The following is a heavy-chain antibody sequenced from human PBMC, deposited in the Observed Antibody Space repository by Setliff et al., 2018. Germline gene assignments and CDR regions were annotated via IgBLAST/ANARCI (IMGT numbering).Heavy chain of an antibody. J-gene: IGHJ4*02. Sequence: ASVKVSCKASGYTFTSYGISWVRQAPGQGLEWMGWVSAYNGNTNYAQKLQGRVTMTTDTSTSTAYMELRSLRSDDTAVYYCARDVITFGGVIVYFDYWGQGTLVTVSS. CDR1: GYTFTSYG. V-gene: IGHV1-18*01. D-gene: IGHD3-16*02. CDR3: ARDVITFGGVIVYFDY. CDR2: VSAYNGNT.